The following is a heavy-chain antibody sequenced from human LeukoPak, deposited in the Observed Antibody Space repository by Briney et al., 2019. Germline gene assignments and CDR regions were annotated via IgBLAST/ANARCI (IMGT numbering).Heavy chain of an antibody. CDR2: IGIAGNT. CDR3: AREGSLSSSDAFDI. J-gene: IGHJ3*02. D-gene: IGHD6-6*01. CDR1: GFTFSNCE. V-gene: IGHV3-13*01. Sequence: GGSLRLSCAASGFTFSNCEMHWVRLVLGKGLEWVSAIGIAGNTFYAGSMKGRFTISRENAKNSFHLQMNSLGAGDTAVYYCAREGSLSSSDAFDIWGQGTMVTVSS.